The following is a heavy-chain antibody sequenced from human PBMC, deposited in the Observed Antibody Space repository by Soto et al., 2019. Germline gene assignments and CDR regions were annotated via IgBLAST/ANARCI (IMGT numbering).Heavy chain of an antibody. V-gene: IGHV1-69*13. CDR3: ARAGYYDSSGYANGFDP. CDR2: IIPIFGTA. Sequence: SVKVSCKASGGTFSSYAISWVRQAPGQGLEWMGGIIPIFGTANYAQKFQGRVTITADESTSTAYMELSSLRSEDTAVYYCARAGYYDSSGYANGFDPWGQGTLVTVSS. CDR1: GGTFSSYA. D-gene: IGHD3-22*01. J-gene: IGHJ5*02.